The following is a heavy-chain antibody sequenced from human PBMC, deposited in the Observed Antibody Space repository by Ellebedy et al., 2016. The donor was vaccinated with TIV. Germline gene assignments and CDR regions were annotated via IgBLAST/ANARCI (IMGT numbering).Heavy chain of an antibody. CDR2: ISGSDDRT. CDR1: GFNIRNHA. J-gene: IGHJ4*02. V-gene: IGHV3-23*01. D-gene: IGHD4-23*01. Sequence: PGGSLRLSCSASGFNIRNHAMTWVRQAPGKGLEWVSAISGSDDRTYYADSVKGRFTISRDNTKSTLSLQVNSLRDEDTAVYYCAKEDGGKNIFSFDYWGRGTLVTVSS. CDR3: AKEDGGKNIFSFDY.